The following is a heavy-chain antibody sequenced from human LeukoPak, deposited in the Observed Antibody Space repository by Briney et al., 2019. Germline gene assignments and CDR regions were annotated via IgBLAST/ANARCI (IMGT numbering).Heavy chain of an antibody. Sequence: GASVKVSCKASGYTFTGYYMHWVRHAPGQGLEWMGRINPNSGDTDYAQKFQGRVTMTRDTSISTAYMELSRPRSDDTAVYYCARDSFGVWSFDIWGQGTMVTVSS. CDR3: ARDSFGVWSFDI. V-gene: IGHV1-2*06. CDR2: INPNSGDT. D-gene: IGHD6-19*01. J-gene: IGHJ3*02. CDR1: GYTFTGYY.